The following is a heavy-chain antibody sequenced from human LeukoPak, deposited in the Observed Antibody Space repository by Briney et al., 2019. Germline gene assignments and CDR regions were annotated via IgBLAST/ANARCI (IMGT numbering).Heavy chain of an antibody. CDR3: ARTKYGSGSYPGAKYYYYMDV. CDR2: FYYSGST. V-gene: IGHV4-59*01. D-gene: IGHD3-10*01. Sequence: PSETLSLTCTVSGGYISSYYWSWIRQPPGKGLEWIGYFYYSGSTNYNPSLKSRVTISVDTPKNQFSLKLTSVTAADTAVYYCARTKYGSGSYPGAKYYYYMDVWGKGTTVTISS. CDR1: GGYISSYY. J-gene: IGHJ6*03.